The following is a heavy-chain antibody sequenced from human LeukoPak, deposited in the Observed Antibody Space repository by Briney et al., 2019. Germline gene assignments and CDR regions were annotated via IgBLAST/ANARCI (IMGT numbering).Heavy chain of an antibody. D-gene: IGHD5-12*01. Sequence: SETLSLTCSVSGGSIGSYHWNWIRQPSGKGLEWIGIVFNNGGTKHNTSPTSRVAISVDTSKNQFALILSSVTDADTAVYYCVASYGGYVLDYWEEGALVRVSS. V-gene: IGHV4-59*01. J-gene: IGHJ4*02. CDR1: GGSIGSYH. CDR2: VFNNGGT. CDR3: VASYGGYVLDY.